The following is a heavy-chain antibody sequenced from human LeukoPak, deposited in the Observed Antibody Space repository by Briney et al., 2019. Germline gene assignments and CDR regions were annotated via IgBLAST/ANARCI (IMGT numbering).Heavy chain of an antibody. D-gene: IGHD1-7*01. Sequence: GGSLRLSCAASGFTFSSYAMHWVRQAPGKGLEWVAVISYDGSNKYYAYSVKGRFTISRDNSKNTLYLQMNSLRAEDTAVYYCARAHNWKYGTFDYWGQGTLVTVSS. CDR3: ARAHNWKYGTFDY. CDR1: GFTFSSYA. V-gene: IGHV3-30*04. J-gene: IGHJ4*02. CDR2: ISYDGSNK.